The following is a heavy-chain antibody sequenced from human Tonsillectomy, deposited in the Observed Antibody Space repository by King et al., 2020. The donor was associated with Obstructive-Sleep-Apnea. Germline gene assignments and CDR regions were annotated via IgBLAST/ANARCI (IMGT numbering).Heavy chain of an antibody. J-gene: IGHJ4*02. CDR3: ARDGYSGYDYEGGFDY. CDR2: ISSSSSTI. V-gene: IGHV3-11*01. D-gene: IGHD5-12*01. CDR1: GFTFSDYY. Sequence: VQLVESGGGLVKPGGSLRLSCAAAGFTFSDYYMSWIRQAPGKGLEWGSYISSSSSTIYYSDSVKGRFTISTDNAKNSLYLQMNSMRAEDTAVYYCARDGYSGYDYEGGFDYWGQGTLVTVSS.